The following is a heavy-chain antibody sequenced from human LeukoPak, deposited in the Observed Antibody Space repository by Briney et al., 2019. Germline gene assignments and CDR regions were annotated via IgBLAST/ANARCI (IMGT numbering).Heavy chain of an antibody. D-gene: IGHD1-26*01. V-gene: IGHV1-69*13. J-gene: IGHJ6*02. Sequence: GASVKVSCKASGGTFSSYAISWVRQALGQGLEWMGGIIPIFGTPNYAQKFQGRVTITADESTRTVYMELSSLRSEDTAIYYCARARSNYYYYYGMDVWGQGTTVTVSS. CDR2: IIPIFGTP. CDR3: ARARSNYYYYYGMDV. CDR1: GGTFSSYA.